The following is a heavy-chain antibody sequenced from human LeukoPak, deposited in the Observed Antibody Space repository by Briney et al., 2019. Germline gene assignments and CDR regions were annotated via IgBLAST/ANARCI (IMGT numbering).Heavy chain of an antibody. D-gene: IGHD4-17*01. Sequence: GGSLRLSCAASGFTFSSYAMHWVRQAPGKGLEWVAVISYDGGNKYYADSVKGRFTISRDNSKNTLYLQMNSLRAEDTAVYYCAKDRGAYGDPFDYWGQGTLVTVSS. CDR3: AKDRGAYGDPFDY. V-gene: IGHV3-30*04. CDR1: GFTFSSYA. CDR2: ISYDGGNK. J-gene: IGHJ4*02.